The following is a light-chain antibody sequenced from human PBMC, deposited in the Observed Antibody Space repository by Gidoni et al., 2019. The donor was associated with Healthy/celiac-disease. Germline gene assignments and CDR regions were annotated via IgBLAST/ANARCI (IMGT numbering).Light chain of an antibody. CDR2: GAS. V-gene: IGKV3-15*01. CDR1: QSVSSN. CDR3: QQYNNWPRT. J-gene: IGKJ3*01. Sequence: ELVMPQSPATLSVSPGERATLPCRASQSVSSNLAWYQQKPGQAPRLLIYGASTRATGIPARFSGSGSGTEFTLTISSLQSEDFAVYYCQQYNNWPRTFGPGTKVDIK.